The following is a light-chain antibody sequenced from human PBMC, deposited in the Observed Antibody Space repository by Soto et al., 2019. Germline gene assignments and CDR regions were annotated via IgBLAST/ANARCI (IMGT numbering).Light chain of an antibody. CDR2: DVT. V-gene: IGLV2-14*03. CDR1: SSDVGVYDY. Sequence: QSVLTQPASVSGSPGQSITISCTGTSSDVGVYDYVSWYQQHPDKAPKLMIYDVTDRPSGVSNRFSGSKSGNTASLTISGLQAEDEADYYCSSYTSSNTLEIGGGTKLTVL. J-gene: IGLJ2*01. CDR3: SSYTSSNTLE.